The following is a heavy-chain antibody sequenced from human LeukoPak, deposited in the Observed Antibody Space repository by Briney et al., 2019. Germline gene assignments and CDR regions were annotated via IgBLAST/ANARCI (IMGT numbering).Heavy chain of an antibody. V-gene: IGHV3-7*01. CDR1: GFTFSSFW. CDR3: ASAVREQQP. Sequence: GGSLRLSCAASGFTFSSFWMNWVRQAPGKGLEWVANIKQDGSETYYVDSVKGRFTISRDNAKNSLYLQMNSLRAEDTAVYYCASAVREQQPWGQGTLVTVS. D-gene: IGHD6-13*01. CDR2: IKQDGSET. J-gene: IGHJ5*02.